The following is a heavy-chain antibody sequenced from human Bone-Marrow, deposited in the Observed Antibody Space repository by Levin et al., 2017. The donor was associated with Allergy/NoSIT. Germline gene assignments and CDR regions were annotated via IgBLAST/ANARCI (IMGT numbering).Heavy chain of an antibody. V-gene: IGHV3-30-3*01. CDR1: GFTFSSYA. J-gene: IGHJ4*02. CDR2: ISYDGSNK. CDR3: ARPDDFWSGYSSPDY. D-gene: IGHD3-3*01. Sequence: GGSLRLSCAASGFTFSSYAMHWVRQAPGKGLEWVAVISYDGSNKYYADSVKGRFTISRDNSKNTLYLQMNSLRAEDTAVYYCARPDDFWSGYSSPDYWGQGTLVTVSS.